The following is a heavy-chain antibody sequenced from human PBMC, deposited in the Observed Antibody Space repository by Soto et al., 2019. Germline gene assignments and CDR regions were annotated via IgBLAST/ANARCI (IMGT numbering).Heavy chain of an antibody. CDR2: IIPMFGTA. V-gene: IGHV1-69*12. Sequence: QVQLVQSGAEVKKPESSVKVSCKAPGGTFSTYAISWVRQAPGQGLEWMGGIIPMFGTANYAQRFQDRVTITADESTNTVYRERSSLRSEDTAVDFCASGIQLWLRRINNGYSGWGQGTLVTVSS. CDR1: GGTFSTYA. D-gene: IGHD5-18*01. J-gene: IGHJ4*02. CDR3: ASGIQLWLRRINNGYSG.